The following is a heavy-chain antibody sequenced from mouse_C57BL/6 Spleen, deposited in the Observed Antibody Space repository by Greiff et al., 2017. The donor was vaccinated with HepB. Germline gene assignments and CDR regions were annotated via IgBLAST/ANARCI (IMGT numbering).Heavy chain of an antibody. CDR3: ARVYGYDEGYYFDY. Sequence: QVQLKQSGAELARPGASVKLSCKASGYTFTSYGISWVKQRTGQGLEWIGEIYPRSGNTYYNEKFKGKATLTAEKSSSTAYMELRSLTSEDSAVYFCARVYGYDEGYYFDYWGQGTTLTVSS. J-gene: IGHJ2*01. CDR2: IYPRSGNT. V-gene: IGHV1-81*01. CDR1: GYTFTSYG. D-gene: IGHD2-2*01.